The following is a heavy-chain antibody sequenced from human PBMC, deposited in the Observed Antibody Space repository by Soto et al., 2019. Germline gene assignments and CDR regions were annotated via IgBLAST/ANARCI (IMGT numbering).Heavy chain of an antibody. V-gene: IGHV4-39*01. D-gene: IGHD6-19*01. Sequence: SETLSLTCSVSGDSVRSSNYHWGWIRQPPGKGLEWIANIYYTGSIEYNSSLKSRVTLSVDTSKNQISLTLSSVTAADTAVYYCAKRDHAKVAGVLSPFDNWGQGALVTVSS. J-gene: IGHJ4*02. CDR3: AKRDHAKVAGVLSPFDN. CDR2: IYYTGSI. CDR1: GDSVRSSNYH.